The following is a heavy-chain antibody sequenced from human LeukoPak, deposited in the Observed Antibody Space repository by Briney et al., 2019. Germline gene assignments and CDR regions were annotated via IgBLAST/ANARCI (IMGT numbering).Heavy chain of an antibody. V-gene: IGHV3-23*01. CDR2: ISDSGGGT. CDR1: GFTFSNYA. J-gene: IGHJ4*02. D-gene: IGHD3-22*01. Sequence: GGSLRLSCAASGFTFSNYAMSWVRLAPGKGLEWVSAISDSGGGTYYADSVKGRFTISRDNSKNTLYLQMNSLRADDTAVYYCAKANYYDTSGYYWGQGTLVTVSS. CDR3: AKANYYDTSGYY.